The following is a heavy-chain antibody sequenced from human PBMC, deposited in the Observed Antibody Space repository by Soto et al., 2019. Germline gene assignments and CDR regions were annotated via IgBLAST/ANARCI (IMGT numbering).Heavy chain of an antibody. CDR2: IYYTGNT. CDR1: GGSVSSRSHF. D-gene: IGHD5-12*01. CDR3: ARYDAECWSNTRDS. V-gene: IGHV4-61*01. Sequence: QVQLQESGPGVVKPSDTLSVTCTVSGGSVSSRSHFWSWLRQPPGGGLQWIGYIYYTGNTNHSPPLQRRATLSVHRCRNRFWLRLPSVTAADTAIYYSARYDAECWSNTRDSCGQGTLVTVSS. J-gene: IGHJ4*02.